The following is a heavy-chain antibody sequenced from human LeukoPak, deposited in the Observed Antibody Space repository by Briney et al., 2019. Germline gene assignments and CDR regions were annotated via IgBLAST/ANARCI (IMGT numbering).Heavy chain of an antibody. CDR1: GYTFPTYG. V-gene: IGHV1-69*13. CDR3: ARGGSYGVAYYYYMDV. J-gene: IGHJ6*03. CDR2: IIPIFGTA. Sequence: ASVKVSCKASGYTFPTYGISWVRQAPGQGLEWMGGIIPIFGTANYAQKFQGRVTITADESTSTAYMELSSLGSEDTAVYYCARGGSYGVAYYYYMDVWGKGTTVTISS. D-gene: IGHD1-26*01.